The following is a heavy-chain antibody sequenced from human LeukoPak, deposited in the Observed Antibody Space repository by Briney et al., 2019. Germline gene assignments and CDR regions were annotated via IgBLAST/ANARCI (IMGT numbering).Heavy chain of an antibody. D-gene: IGHD3-10*01. CDR2: IPTDEAPT. J-gene: IGHJ4*02. CDR3: ARDHYCKIDY. Sequence: PGGSLRLSCSTSGFIFSNFVMHWVRQALGKGLVWVARIPTDEAPTNHAESALGRFTISRDNAKSTLFLQMNDLRAEDTAIYYCARDHYCKIDYWGQGTLVTVS. CDR1: GFIFSNFV. V-gene: IGHV3-74*01.